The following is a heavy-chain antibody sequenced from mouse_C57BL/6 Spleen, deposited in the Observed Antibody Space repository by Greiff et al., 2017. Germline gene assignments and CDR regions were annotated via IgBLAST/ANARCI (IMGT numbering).Heavy chain of an antibody. Sequence: VQLQQPGAELVKPGASVKLSCKASGYTFTSYWMHWVKQRPGQGLEWIGMIHPNSGSTNYNEKFKSKATLTVEKSSSTAYMQLSSLTSEDSAVYYCARSTVVEGAPWFAYWGQGTLVTVSA. J-gene: IGHJ3*01. V-gene: IGHV1-64*01. CDR1: GYTFTSYW. D-gene: IGHD1-1*01. CDR3: ARSTVVEGAPWFAY. CDR2: IHPNSGST.